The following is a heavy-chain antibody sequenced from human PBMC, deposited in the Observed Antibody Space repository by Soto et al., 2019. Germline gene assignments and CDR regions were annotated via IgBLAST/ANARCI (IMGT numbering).Heavy chain of an antibody. CDR1: GFTVSSNY. J-gene: IGHJ4*02. CDR2: IYSGGST. CDR3: ETMMMFGMAVAGITFDY. Sequence: EVQLVESGGGLVQPGGSLRLSCAASGFTVSSNYMSWVRQAPGKGLEWVSVIYSGGSTYYADSVKGRFTISRDNSKNTLYLQMNSLRAEDTAVYYCETMMMFGMAVAGITFDYWGQGTLVTVSS. V-gene: IGHV3-66*01. D-gene: IGHD6-19*01.